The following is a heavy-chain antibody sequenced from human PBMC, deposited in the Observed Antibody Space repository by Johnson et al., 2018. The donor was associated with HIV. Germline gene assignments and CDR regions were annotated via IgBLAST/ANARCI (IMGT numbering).Heavy chain of an antibody. CDR1: GFTFSSYG. J-gene: IGHJ3*02. CDR2: IRYDGSNK. D-gene: IGHD6-13*01. CDR3: ARARDRSSSRDAFDI. Sequence: VQLVESGGGVVQPGGSLRLSCAASGFTFSSYGMHWVRQAPGKGLEWVAFIRYDGSNKYYADSVKGRFTISRDNSKNTLYLQMNSLRAEDTAVYYCARARDRSSSRDAFDIWGQGTMVTVS. V-gene: IGHV3-30*02.